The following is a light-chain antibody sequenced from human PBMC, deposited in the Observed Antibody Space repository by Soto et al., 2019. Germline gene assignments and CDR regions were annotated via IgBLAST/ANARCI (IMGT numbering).Light chain of an antibody. Sequence: DIQLTQSPSALSASVGDRVPLTCRASQTINIFLKWYQQKPGKAPMLLIYAASNLQSGVPSRFSGSGSGTDFTLTINSLQPEDFATYYCQQSYSTPITFGQGTRLEIK. J-gene: IGKJ5*01. CDR3: QQSYSTPIT. CDR2: AAS. CDR1: QTINIF. V-gene: IGKV1-39*01.